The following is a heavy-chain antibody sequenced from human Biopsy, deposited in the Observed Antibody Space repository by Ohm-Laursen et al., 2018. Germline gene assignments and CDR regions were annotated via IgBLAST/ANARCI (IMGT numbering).Heavy chain of an antibody. Sequence: GASVKVSCQVSGYTFNAYYIHWMRQAPGQGLEWMGWINPATGETRYAQSFQGRVTMTRDTSVTTAYMQLSSLTSDDTALYYCAKPSGGVSTIGFDPWGQGTQVIVSS. J-gene: IGHJ5*02. V-gene: IGHV1-2*02. CDR3: AKPSGGVSTIGFDP. CDR2: INPATGET. D-gene: IGHD6-6*01. CDR1: GYTFNAYY.